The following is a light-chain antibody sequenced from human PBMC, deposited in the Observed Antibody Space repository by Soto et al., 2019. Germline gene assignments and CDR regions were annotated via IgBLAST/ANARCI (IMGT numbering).Light chain of an antibody. V-gene: IGKV3-15*01. CDR1: QSVSNK. CDR2: DAS. Sequence: EIVMTQSPATVSVSPGERVTLSCRASQSVSNKLAWYQQKPGQAPRLLIYDASGRAGSVPARLSGSGSGTDFTLTISSLQPEDFATYYCQQAYSFPITFGQGTRLEIK. CDR3: QQAYSFPIT. J-gene: IGKJ5*01.